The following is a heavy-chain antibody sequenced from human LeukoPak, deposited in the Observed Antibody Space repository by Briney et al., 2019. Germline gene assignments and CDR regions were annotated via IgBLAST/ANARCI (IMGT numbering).Heavy chain of an antibody. CDR1: GGSFSGYY. Sequence: SETLSLTCAVYGGSFSGYYWSWMRQPAGKGREWTGEINDSGSTNYNPSLKSRVTISVDTYKTQFSLTLRSVTAADTAVSSCARAGLAAAPTPGRHSHLIDSWGQGTPVTVSS. V-gene: IGHV4-34*01. D-gene: IGHD6-13*01. CDR3: ARAGLAAAPTPGRHSHLIDS. J-gene: IGHJ4*02. CDR2: INDSGST.